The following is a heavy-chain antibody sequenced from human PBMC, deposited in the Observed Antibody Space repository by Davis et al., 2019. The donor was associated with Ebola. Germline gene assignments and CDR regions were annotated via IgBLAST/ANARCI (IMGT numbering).Heavy chain of an antibody. D-gene: IGHD6-6*01. CDR3: AHGGSYSNSYHDAFDI. CDR1: GFSFSSYG. Sequence: PGGSLRLSCAGSGFSFSSYGIHWVRQAPGKGLEWVAVISYDGGHKFYADSVTGRFTISRDNSKNTVYLQMSSLSTEDTAMYYCAHGGSYSNSYHDAFDIWGQGTMVSVSS. J-gene: IGHJ3*02. V-gene: IGHV3-30*03. CDR2: ISYDGGHK.